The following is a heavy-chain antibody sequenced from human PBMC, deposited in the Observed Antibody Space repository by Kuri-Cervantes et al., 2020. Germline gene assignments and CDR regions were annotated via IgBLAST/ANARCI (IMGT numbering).Heavy chain of an antibody. CDR3: ARDMRELGIY. J-gene: IGHJ4*02. Sequence: SETLSLTCTVSGGSISSSSYYWGWIRQPPGKGLEWIGSIYYSGSTYYNPSLKSRVTISVDKSKNQFSLKLSSVTAADTAVYYCARDMRELGIYWGQGTLVTVSS. D-gene: IGHD1-26*01. CDR2: IYYSGST. V-gene: IGHV4-39*07. CDR1: GGSISSSSYY.